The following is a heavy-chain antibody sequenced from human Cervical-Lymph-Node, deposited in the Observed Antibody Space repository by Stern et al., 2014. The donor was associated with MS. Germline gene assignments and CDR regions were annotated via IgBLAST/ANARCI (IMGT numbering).Heavy chain of an antibody. D-gene: IGHD2-2*01. CDR1: GFTFPNAW. J-gene: IGHJ6*02. CDR2: IKSKSDGGTT. Sequence: EVQLVESGGGLVKPGGSLRLSCAASGFTFPNAWMNWVRQSPGKGLEWVGRIKSKSDGGTTDYAAPVKGRFTISRNDSENTLYVQMNSLKTEDTAVYYCTTAGCSSSSCFHYYYGMDVWGQGTTVTVSS. V-gene: IGHV3-15*01. CDR3: TTAGCSSSSCFHYYYGMDV.